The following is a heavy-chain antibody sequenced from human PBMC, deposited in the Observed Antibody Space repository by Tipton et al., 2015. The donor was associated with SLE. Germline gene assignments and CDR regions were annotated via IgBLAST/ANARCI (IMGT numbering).Heavy chain of an antibody. Sequence: TLSLTCAVYGGSFSGYFWTWIRQPPGKGLEWIGYIYYSGSTYYNPSLKSRVTISIDTSKNQFSLKLSSVTAADTAVYYCAREGGFTMTYEYFQHWGQGTLVTVSS. J-gene: IGHJ1*01. V-gene: IGHV4-34*09. CDR3: AREGGFTMTYEYFQH. CDR2: IYYSGST. D-gene: IGHD3-22*01. CDR1: GGSFSGYF.